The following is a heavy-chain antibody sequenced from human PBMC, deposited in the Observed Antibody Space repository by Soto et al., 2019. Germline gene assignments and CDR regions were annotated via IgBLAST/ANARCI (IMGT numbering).Heavy chain of an antibody. CDR2: ISASGGST. V-gene: IGHV3-23*01. Sequence: GGSLRLSCAASGFTFSTYAMTWVRQAPGKGLEWVSAISASGGSTYYADSVKGRFTISRDNSKNTLYLQMNSLRVEDTAVYYCARDSSYNWNDGPSWFDPWGQGTLVTVSS. J-gene: IGHJ5*02. CDR3: ARDSSYNWNDGPSWFDP. D-gene: IGHD1-20*01. CDR1: GFTFSTYA.